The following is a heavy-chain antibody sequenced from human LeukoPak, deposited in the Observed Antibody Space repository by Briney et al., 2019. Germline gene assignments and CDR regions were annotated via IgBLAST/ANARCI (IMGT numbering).Heavy chain of an antibody. V-gene: IGHV1-69*13. CDR1: GSTFSSYA. J-gene: IGHJ3*02. CDR3: ARVGQLATIPFDAFDI. Sequence: SVKVSCKASGSTFSSYAISWVRQAPGQGLEGMGGIIPIFGTPNYAQKFQGRVTLTADESTSTAYMELSSLRYEDTAVYYCARVGQLATIPFDAFDIWGQGTMVTVSS. CDR2: IIPIFGTP. D-gene: IGHD5-24*01.